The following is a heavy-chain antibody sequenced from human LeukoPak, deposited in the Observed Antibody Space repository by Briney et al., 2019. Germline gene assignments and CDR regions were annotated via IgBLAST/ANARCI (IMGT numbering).Heavy chain of an antibody. CDR3: ASGYGSGSYYDEYWFDP. V-gene: IGHV4-38-2*01. CDR1: GYSISSGYY. J-gene: IGHJ5*02. Sequence: SETLSLTCAVSGYSISSGYYWGWIRQPPGKGLEWIGSIYHSGSTYYNPSLKRRVTLSVDTSKNQFSLKLSSVTAADTAVYYCASGYGSGSYYDEYWFDPWGQGTLVTVSS. CDR2: IYHSGST. D-gene: IGHD3-10*01.